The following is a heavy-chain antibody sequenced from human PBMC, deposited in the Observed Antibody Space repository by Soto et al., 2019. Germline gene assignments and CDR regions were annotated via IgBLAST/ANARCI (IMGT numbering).Heavy chain of an antibody. D-gene: IGHD2-2*01. V-gene: IGHV5-10-1*01. J-gene: IGHJ4*02. CDR1: GYSFTSYW. CDR3: ARLRRYCSSTSCAPSGFDY. CDR2: IDPSDSYT. Sequence: PGESLKISCKGSGYSFTSYWISWVRQMPGKGLEWMGRIDPSDSYTNYSPSFQGHVTISADKSISTAYLQWSSLKASDTAMYYCARLRRYCSSTSCAPSGFDYWGQGTLVTVSS.